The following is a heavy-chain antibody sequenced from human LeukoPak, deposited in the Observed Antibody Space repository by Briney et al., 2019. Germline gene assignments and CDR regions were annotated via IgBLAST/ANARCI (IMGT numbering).Heavy chain of an antibody. CDR1: GFTFSSYA. Sequence: GGSLRLSCSASGFTFSSYAMHWVRQAPGKGLEYVSTISSSGGSTYYIDSVKGRFTISRDSSKNTLYLQMSSLRAEDTAVYYWAFLGGGWLDAFDIWGQGTMVTVSS. V-gene: IGHV3-64D*09. CDR2: ISSSGGST. J-gene: IGHJ3*02. D-gene: IGHD5-24*01. CDR3: AFLGGGWLDAFDI.